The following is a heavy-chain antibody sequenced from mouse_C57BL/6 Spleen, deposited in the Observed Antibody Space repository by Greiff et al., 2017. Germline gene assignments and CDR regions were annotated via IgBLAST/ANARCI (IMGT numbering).Heavy chain of an antibody. CDR1: GFSLTSYA. CDR3: ARKGSNSPYYFDY. V-gene: IGHV2-9-1*01. CDR2: IWTGGGT. Sequence: VHLVESGPGLVAPSQSLSITCPVSGFSLTSYAISWVRQPPGKGLEGLGVIWTGGGTNYNSALKSRLSISKDNSKSQVFLKMNSLQTDDTARYYCARKGSNSPYYFDYWGQGTTLTVSS. D-gene: IGHD2-5*01. J-gene: IGHJ2*01.